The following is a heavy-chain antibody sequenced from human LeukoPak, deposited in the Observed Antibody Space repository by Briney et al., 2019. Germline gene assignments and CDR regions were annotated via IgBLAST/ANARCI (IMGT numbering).Heavy chain of an antibody. CDR2: VTDSGGWT. Sequence: GGSLRLSCAASGFTFRSYAMSWVRQAPGKGLEWVSAVTDSGGWTYYAGSVKGRFTISRDDSKNTLYLQMNSLRAEDTAVYYCARGVGSGSRLRAGDYWGQGTLVTVSS. V-gene: IGHV3-23*01. D-gene: IGHD1-26*01. CDR3: ARGVGSGSRLRAGDY. CDR1: GFTFRSYA. J-gene: IGHJ4*02.